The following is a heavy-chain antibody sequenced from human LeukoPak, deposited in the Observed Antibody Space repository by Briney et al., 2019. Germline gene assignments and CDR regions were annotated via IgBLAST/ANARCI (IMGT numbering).Heavy chain of an antibody. CDR2: IYPGDSAT. D-gene: IGHD6-6*01. J-gene: IGHJ5*02. V-gene: IGHV5-51*01. CDR1: GSIFTSYW. Sequence: GALLQISCECSGSIFTSYWIGCVRQPRGKGLEWTAIIYPGDSATRYSPSFQRQATISADNSIRTAYLQWSSLKASDTARYYFARRIAARGGNWFDPWGQGTLVTVSS. CDR3: ARRIAARGGNWFDP.